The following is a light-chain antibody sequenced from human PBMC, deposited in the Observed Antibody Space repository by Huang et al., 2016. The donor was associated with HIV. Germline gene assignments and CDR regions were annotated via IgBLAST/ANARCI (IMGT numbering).Light chain of an antibody. J-gene: IGKJ3*01. CDR2: AAS. Sequence: DIQMTQSPSSLSASVEDRVRITCRASQNINSHLNWYQHKTGKAPKLLIYAASSLQSGVPSRCSGNGSGTDFTLTISSLQPEDFGTYYCQQSFSSPITFGPGTRLHIK. CDR3: QQSFSSPIT. V-gene: IGKV1-39*01. CDR1: QNINSH.